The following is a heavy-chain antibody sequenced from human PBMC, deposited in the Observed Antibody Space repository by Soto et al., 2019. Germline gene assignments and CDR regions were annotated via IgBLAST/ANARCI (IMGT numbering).Heavy chain of an antibody. D-gene: IGHD3-10*01. CDR3: AKDENSRVWFGELTKPSDY. CDR2: ISGSGGST. Sequence: GGSLRLSCAASGFTFSSYAMSWVRQAPGKGLEWVSAISGSGGSTYYADSVKGRFTISRDNSKNTLYLQMNSLRAEDTAVYYCAKDENSRVWFGELTKPSDYWGQGTLVTVSS. J-gene: IGHJ4*02. CDR1: GFTFSSYA. V-gene: IGHV3-23*01.